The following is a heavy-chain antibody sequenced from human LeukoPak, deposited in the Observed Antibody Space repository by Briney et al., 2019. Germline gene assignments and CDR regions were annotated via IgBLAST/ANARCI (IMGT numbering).Heavy chain of an antibody. CDR2: IFTSGST. Sequence: PSETLSLTSTVFGGSISSESYFWSWIRQPAGKGLEWIGRIFTSGSTNYNPSLKSRVTISVDTSKNQFSLKLSSVTAADTAVYYCARWGRGSLDYWGQGALVTVSA. CDR1: GGSISSESYF. D-gene: IGHD1-26*01. CDR3: ARWGRGSLDY. J-gene: IGHJ4*02. V-gene: IGHV4-61*02.